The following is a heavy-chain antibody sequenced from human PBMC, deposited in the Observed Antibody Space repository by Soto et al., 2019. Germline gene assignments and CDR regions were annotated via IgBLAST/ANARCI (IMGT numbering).Heavy chain of an antibody. J-gene: IGHJ4*02. CDR2: ITSSSTYI. CDR1: GFTFRGYS. Sequence: GGSLRLSCVASGFTFRGYSMSWVRQAPGQGLEWVSSITSSSTYIYYTRSVEGRFTISRDDAKNSLHLQMNSLRAEDTAVYYCARDLLEGYGHARQPDYWGQGTLVTVSS. CDR3: ARDLLEGYGHARQPDY. V-gene: IGHV3-21*06. D-gene: IGHD5-18*01.